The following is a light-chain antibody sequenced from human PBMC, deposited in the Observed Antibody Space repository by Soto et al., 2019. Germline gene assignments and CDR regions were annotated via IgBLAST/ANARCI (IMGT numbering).Light chain of an antibody. V-gene: IGLV2-8*01. CDR1: SSDVGGYNY. CDR2: EVS. CDR3: SSYAGSNPVV. J-gene: IGLJ2*01. Sequence: QSALTQPPSASGSPGQSVTISCTGTSSDVGGYNYVSWYQQYPGKAPKLMIYEVSKRPSGVPDRFSGSKSGNTASLTVSGPQTEDEADYYCSSYAGSNPVVFGGGTKLTVL.